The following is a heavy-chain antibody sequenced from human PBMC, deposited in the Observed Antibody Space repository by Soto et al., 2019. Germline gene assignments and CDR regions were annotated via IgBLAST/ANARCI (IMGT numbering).Heavy chain of an antibody. CDR1: GGSISSYY. V-gene: IGHV4-4*07. CDR3: ARDVISGSHVYYFDY. D-gene: IGHD1-26*01. J-gene: IGHJ4*02. Sequence: QVQLQESGPGLVKPSETLSLTCTVSGGSISSYYWSWIRQPAGKGLEWIGRIYTSGSTNYNPPLKSRVTMSVDTSKNQFSLKLSSVTAADTAVYYCARDVISGSHVYYFDYWGQGTLVTVSS. CDR2: IYTSGST.